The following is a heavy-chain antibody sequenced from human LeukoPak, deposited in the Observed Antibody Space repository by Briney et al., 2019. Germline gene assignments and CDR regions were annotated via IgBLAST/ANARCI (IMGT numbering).Heavy chain of an antibody. V-gene: IGHV3-64*01. D-gene: IGHD2-2*01. CDR3: ARGRDVVVPAEHAYYYYPRDV. CDR2: ITSNGGST. Sequence: GGSLRLSCAASGFTFSSYAMHWVRQAPGKGLQYVSAITSNGGSTYYANSVKGRFTISRDNSKNTLYLQMGSLRAEDMAVYFCARGRDVVVPAEHAYYYYPRDVGGKGTTVTVSS. CDR1: GFTFSSYA. J-gene: IGHJ6*04.